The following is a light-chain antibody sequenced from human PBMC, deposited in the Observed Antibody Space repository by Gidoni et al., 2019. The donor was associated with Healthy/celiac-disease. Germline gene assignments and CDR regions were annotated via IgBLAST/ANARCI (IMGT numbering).Light chain of an antibody. J-gene: IGLJ3*02. CDR1: SSNSGAGHD. Sequence: QSVLTQPPSVSGAPGQRVTISCTGSSSNSGAGHDVHWYQPLPGTAPKLLSYGNSNRPSGVPYRFSGSKSGTSASLAITGLQAEDEADYYCQSYDSSLSGSVFGGGTKLTVL. V-gene: IGLV1-40*01. CDR3: QSYDSSLSGSV. CDR2: GNS.